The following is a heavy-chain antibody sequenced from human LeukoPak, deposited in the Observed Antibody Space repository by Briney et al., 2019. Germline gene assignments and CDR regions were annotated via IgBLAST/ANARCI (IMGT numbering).Heavy chain of an antibody. D-gene: IGHD2-15*01. V-gene: IGHV3-23*01. CDR2: ISGSGGST. J-gene: IGHJ6*02. Sequence: GGSLRLSCAASGFTFSSYAMSWVRQAPGKGLEWVSAISGSGGSTYYADSVKGRFTISRDNSKNTLYLQMNSLRAEDTAVYYCAKSTVKEVVAATGNYYYYGMDVWGQGTTVTVSS. CDR3: AKSTVKEVVAATGNYYYYGMDV. CDR1: GFTFSSYA.